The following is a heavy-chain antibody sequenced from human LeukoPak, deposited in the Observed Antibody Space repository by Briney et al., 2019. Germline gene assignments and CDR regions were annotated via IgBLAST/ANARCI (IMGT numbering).Heavy chain of an antibody. CDR2: IKQDGSEK. CDR3: AREGRDAFDI. Sequence: PGGSLRLSCAASGFTFSSYWMNWVRQAPGKGLEWVANIKQDGSEKYYVDSVRGRFTISRDNAKNSLYLQMNSLRVEDTAVYYCAREGRDAFDIWGQGTMVTVSS. J-gene: IGHJ3*02. V-gene: IGHV3-7*01. CDR1: GFTFSSYW.